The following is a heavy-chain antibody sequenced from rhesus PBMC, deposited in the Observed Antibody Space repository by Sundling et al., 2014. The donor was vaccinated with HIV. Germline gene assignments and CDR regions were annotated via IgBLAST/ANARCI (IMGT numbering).Heavy chain of an antibody. V-gene: IGHV3S42*01. Sequence: EVQLVESGGGLVQPGGSLRLSCAASGFTFSSNGMSWVRQAPGKGLEWVSAINSGGGSTYYADSVKGRFIISRDNSKNTLSLQLNSLRAEDTAVYYCAKDLYDSGYLYGLDSWGQGVVVTVSS. CDR2: INSGGGST. J-gene: IGHJ6*01. D-gene: IGHD3-28*01. CDR1: GFTFSSNG. CDR3: AKDLYDSGYLYGLDS.